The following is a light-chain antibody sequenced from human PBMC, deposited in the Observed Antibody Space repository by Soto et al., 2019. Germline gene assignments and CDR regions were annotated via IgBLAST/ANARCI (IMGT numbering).Light chain of an antibody. CDR1: SSDVGGYNY. Sequence: QSALTQPASVSGSPGQSITISCTGTSSDVGGYNYVSWYQQHPGKAPKLMIYDVSSRPSGVSNRFSGSKSGNTASLTISGLQAEDEADYSCSSYTSSSTLYVFGTGTKLTV. V-gene: IGLV2-14*01. CDR3: SSYTSSSTLYV. CDR2: DVS. J-gene: IGLJ1*01.